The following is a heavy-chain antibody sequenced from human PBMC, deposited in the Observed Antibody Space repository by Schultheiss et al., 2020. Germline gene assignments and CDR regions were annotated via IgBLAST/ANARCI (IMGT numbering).Heavy chain of an antibody. V-gene: IGHV3-48*02. J-gene: IGHJ5*02. CDR1: GFTFSSSW. CDR2: ISSSSSTI. Sequence: GGSLRLSCAASGFTFSSSWMSWVRQAPGKGLEWVSYISSSSSTIYYADSVKGRFTISRDNAKNSLYLQMNSLRDEDTAVYYCARDEYNWNGFLDPWGQGTLVTGSS. CDR3: ARDEYNWNGFLDP. D-gene: IGHD1-20*01.